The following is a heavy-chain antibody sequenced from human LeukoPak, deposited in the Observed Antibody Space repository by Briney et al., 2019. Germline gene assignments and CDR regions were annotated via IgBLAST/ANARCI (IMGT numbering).Heavy chain of an antibody. V-gene: IGHV3-30*14. D-gene: IGHD3-10*01. CDR2: ISYDGSNK. CDR3: ASEPNVLLWFGEFHGTY. J-gene: IGHJ4*02. CDR1: GFTFSSYA. Sequence: GRSLRLSCAASGFTFSSYAMHWVRQAPGKGLEWVAVISYDGSNKYYADSVKGRFTISRDNSKNTLYLQMNSLRAEDTAVYYCASEPNVLLWFGEFHGTYWGQGTLVTVSS.